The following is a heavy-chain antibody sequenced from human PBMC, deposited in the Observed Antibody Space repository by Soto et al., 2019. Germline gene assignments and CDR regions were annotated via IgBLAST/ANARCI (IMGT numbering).Heavy chain of an antibody. CDR1: GFTVSGNY. Sequence: EVQLVESGGGMIQPGGSLRLSCAASGFTVSGNYMSWVRQAPGKGLEWVSVIYSDGGTDYADSVKGRFTISRDNSKNTLYLQMNSWRAEDTAVFYCARGLYGSASWCYYGMDVWGQGTTVTVSS. J-gene: IGHJ6*02. V-gene: IGHV3-53*01. CDR2: IYSDGGT. CDR3: ARGLYGSASWCYYGMDV. D-gene: IGHD3-10*01.